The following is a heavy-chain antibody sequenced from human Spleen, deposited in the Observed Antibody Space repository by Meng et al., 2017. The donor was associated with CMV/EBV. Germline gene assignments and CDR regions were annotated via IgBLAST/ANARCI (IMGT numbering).Heavy chain of an antibody. D-gene: IGHD3-22*01. CDR2: ISYDGSNK. CDR3: ARGGYYDSSGQNWFDP. CDR1: GFTFNTYA. Sequence: SGFTFNTYAMHWVRQTPGKGLEWVAVISYDGSNKYYADSVKGRFTISRDNSKNTLHLQMNTLRAEDTALYYCARGGYYDSSGQNWFDPWGQGTLVTVSS. J-gene: IGHJ5*02. V-gene: IGHV3-30-3*01.